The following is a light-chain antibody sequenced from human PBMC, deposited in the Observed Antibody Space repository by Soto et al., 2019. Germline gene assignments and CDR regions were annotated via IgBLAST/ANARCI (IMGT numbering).Light chain of an antibody. CDR2: EVN. J-gene: IGLJ1*01. V-gene: IGLV2-8*01. CDR3: SSYAGSNNYV. CDR1: SSDVGNYDS. Sequence: QSALTQPPSASGSPGQSVTISCTGTSSDVGNYDSVSWYQHHPGKAPRAVIYEVNKRPSGVPDRFSGSKSGNTASLTVSGLQAEDEGDYYCSSYAGSNNYVFGTGTKVTVL.